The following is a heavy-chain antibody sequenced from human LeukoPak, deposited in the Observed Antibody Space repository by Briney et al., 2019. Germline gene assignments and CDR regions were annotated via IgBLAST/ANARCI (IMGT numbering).Heavy chain of an antibody. CDR1: GGSFSGYY. Sequence: SETLSLTCAVYGGSFSGYYWSWIRQPPGKGLEWIGEINHSGSTNYNPSLKSRVTISVDTSKNQFSLKLSSVTAADTAVYYCAETTSYRFDPWGQGTLVTVSS. CDR2: INHSGST. J-gene: IGHJ5*02. CDR3: AETTSYRFDP. D-gene: IGHD4-17*01. V-gene: IGHV4-34*01.